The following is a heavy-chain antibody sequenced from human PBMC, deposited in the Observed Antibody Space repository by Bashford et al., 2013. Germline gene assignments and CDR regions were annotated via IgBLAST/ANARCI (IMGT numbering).Heavy chain of an antibody. D-gene: IGHD7-27*01. V-gene: IGHV6-1*01. CDR2: TYYRSKWYN. CDR3: ARSGDLGGLT. J-gene: IGHJ3*01. Sequence: WIRQSPSRGLEWLGRTYYRSKWYNDYAVSVKSRITINPDTSKNQFSLQLNSVTPEDTAVYYCARSGDLGGLTWGLGTMVTVSS.